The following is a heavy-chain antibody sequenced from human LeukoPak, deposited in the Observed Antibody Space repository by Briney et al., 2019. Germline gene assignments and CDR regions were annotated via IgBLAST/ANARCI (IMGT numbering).Heavy chain of an antibody. D-gene: IGHD3-16*02. CDR1: GFTFSSYD. Sequence: GGTLRLSCAASGFTFSSYDMNWVRQAPGQRLEWVSFISCSGSTIYYADSVKGRFTISRDNAKNSLYLQMNSLRAEDTAVYYCARSRDYVCGSYRYRAAFDIWGQGTMVTVSS. V-gene: IGHV3-48*03. CDR3: ARSRDYVCGSYRYRAAFDI. J-gene: IGHJ3*02. CDR2: ISCSGSTI.